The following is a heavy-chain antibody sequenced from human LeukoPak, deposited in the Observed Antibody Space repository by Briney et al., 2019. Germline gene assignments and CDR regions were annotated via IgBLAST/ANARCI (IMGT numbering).Heavy chain of an antibody. V-gene: IGHV4-59*01. CDR1: GASISSYY. Sequence: SETLSLTCTVSGASISSYYWSWIRQPPGKGLEWIGYVSYSGTTNYNPSLKSRVTISLDTSKNQFSLKLSSVTAADTAVYYCATPRTMGATDGFDPWGQGTLVIVSS. CDR2: VSYSGTT. D-gene: IGHD1-26*01. CDR3: ATPRTMGATDGFDP. J-gene: IGHJ5*02.